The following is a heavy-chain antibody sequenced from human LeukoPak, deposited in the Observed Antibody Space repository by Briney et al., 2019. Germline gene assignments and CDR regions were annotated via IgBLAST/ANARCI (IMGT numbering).Heavy chain of an antibody. CDR3: ARDGWRYSSTSCYREPDYYYGMDV. Sequence: SETLSLTCTVSGGSISSYYWSWIRQPAGKGLEWIGRIYTSGSTNYNPSLKSRVTMSVDTSKNQFSLKLSSVTAADTAVYYCARDGWRYSSTSCYREPDYYYGMDVWGQGTTVTVSS. J-gene: IGHJ6*02. V-gene: IGHV4-4*07. CDR2: IYTSGST. CDR1: GGSISSYY. D-gene: IGHD2-2*01.